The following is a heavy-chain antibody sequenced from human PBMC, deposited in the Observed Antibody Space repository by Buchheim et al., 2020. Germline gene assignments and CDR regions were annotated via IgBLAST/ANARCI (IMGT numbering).Heavy chain of an antibody. V-gene: IGHV1-46*01. CDR3: ALSEAESGSYWGHAFDI. CDR1: GYTFTSYY. D-gene: IGHD1-26*01. CDR2: INTSGGST. J-gene: IGHJ3*02. Sequence: QVQLVQSGAEVKKPGASVKVSCKASGYTFTSYYMHWVRQAPGQGLEWMGIINTSGGSTSYAQKFQGRVTMTRETSKSTGNMELSSLRSEDTAVYYCALSEAESGSYWGHAFDIWGQGT.